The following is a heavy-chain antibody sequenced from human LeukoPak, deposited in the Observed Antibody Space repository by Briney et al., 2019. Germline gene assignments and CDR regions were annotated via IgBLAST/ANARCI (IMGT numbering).Heavy chain of an antibody. CDR2: MNPNSGNT. CDR3: ARGPTGTALFDI. Sequence: GASVKVSCKASGYTFTSYAINWVRQATGQGIEWMGWMNPNSGNTGYAQKFQGRVTITRNTSISTAYMELSSLRSEDTAVYYCARGPTGTALFDIWGQGTMVTVSS. V-gene: IGHV1-8*03. J-gene: IGHJ3*02. CDR1: GYTFTSYA. D-gene: IGHD1-1*01.